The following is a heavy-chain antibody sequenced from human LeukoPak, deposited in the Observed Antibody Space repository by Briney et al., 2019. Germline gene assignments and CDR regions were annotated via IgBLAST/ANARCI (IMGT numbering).Heavy chain of an antibody. D-gene: IGHD3-10*01. J-gene: IGHJ4*02. V-gene: IGHV4-34*01. CDR2: INSSGSI. Sequence: RPSETLSLTCAVYGGSFSGYYWSWLRQPPGKGLEWIGEINSSGSINYNPSLKSRVTISVDMSKNQFSLKLSSVTAADTAMYYCARDARFGELVDYWGQGTLVTVSS. CDR3: ARDARFGELVDY. CDR1: GGSFSGYY.